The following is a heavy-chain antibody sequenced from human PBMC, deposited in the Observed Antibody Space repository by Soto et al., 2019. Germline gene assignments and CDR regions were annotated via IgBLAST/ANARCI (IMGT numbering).Heavy chain of an antibody. CDR2: IYHSGST. V-gene: IGHV4-30-2*01. J-gene: IGHJ4*02. CDR1: GGSISSGAYS. Sequence: SETLSLTCAVSGGSISSGAYSWSWIRQPPGKGLEWIGYIYHSGSTPYSPSLRSRVTISVDRSKNQFSLKLTSVTAADTAVYYCARVAVGYDFDYWGQGTLVTVSS. D-gene: IGHD5-12*01. CDR3: ARVAVGYDFDY.